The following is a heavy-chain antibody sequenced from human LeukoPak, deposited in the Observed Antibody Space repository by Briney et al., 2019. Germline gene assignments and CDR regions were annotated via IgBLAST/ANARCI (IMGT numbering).Heavy chain of an antibody. J-gene: IGHJ6*02. D-gene: IGHD6-19*01. CDR3: ARGMDSSGWIDYYYYGMDV. CDR1: GFTVSSNY. V-gene: IGHV3-53*01. CDR2: IYSGGST. Sequence: GGSLRLSCAASGFTVSSNYMSWVRQAPGKGLEWVSVIYSGGSTYYADSVKGRFTTSRDNSKNTLYLQMNSLRAEDTAVYYCARGMDSSGWIDYYYYGMDVWGQGTTVTVSS.